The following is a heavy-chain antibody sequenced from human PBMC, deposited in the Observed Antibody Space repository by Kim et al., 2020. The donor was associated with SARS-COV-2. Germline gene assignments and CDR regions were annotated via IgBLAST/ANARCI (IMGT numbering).Heavy chain of an antibody. V-gene: IGHV4-39*01. J-gene: IGHJ3*02. D-gene: IGHD2-21*01. CDR1: GGSISSSSYY. Sequence: SETLSLTCTVSGGSISSSSYYWGWIRQPPGKGLEWIGSIYYSGSTYYNPSLKSRVTISVDTSKNQFSLKLSSVTAADTAVYYCARHRVGIWTAFDIWGQGTLVSVSS. CDR3: ARHRVGIWTAFDI. CDR2: IYYSGST.